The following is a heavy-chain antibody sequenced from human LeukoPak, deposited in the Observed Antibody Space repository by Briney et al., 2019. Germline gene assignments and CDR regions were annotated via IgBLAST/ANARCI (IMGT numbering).Heavy chain of an antibody. V-gene: IGHV4-30-2*01. J-gene: IGHJ4*02. CDR1: GGSISSGGYY. CDR2: IYHSGST. CDR3: ARDLTGTPGY. D-gene: IGHD1-7*01. Sequence: SETLSLTCTVSGGSISSGGYYWSWIRQPPGKGLEWIGYIYHSGSTYYNPSLKSRVTISVDRSKNQFSLKLSSVTAADTAVYYCARDLTGTPGYWGQGTLVTVSS.